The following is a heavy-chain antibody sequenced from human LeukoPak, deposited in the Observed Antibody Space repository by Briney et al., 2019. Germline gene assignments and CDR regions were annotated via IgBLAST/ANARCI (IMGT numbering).Heavy chain of an antibody. CDR3: TTAGWELYYFDY. J-gene: IGHJ4*02. CDR1: EFTFRNAG. Sequence: PGGSLSLSCAASEFTFRNAGISWARKAPGKGLNWVGRIKSKTDGGTTDYAAPVKGRFTISRDDSKNTLYLQMNSLKTEDTAVYYCTTAGWELYYFDYWGQGTLVTVSS. V-gene: IGHV3-15*01. D-gene: IGHD1-26*01. CDR2: IKSKTDGGTT.